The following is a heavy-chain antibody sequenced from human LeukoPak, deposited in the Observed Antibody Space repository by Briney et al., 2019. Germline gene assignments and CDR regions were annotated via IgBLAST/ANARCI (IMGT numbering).Heavy chain of an antibody. D-gene: IGHD3-16*01. Sequence: PGGSLRLSCAASGXTFSDHYMDWVRQAPGKGLEWVGRIRNKANSYTPQYAASVKGRFTISRDDSKNSLSLEMNSLKTEDTAVYYCARGPRAPGDAWDRFDPWGQGTLVTVSS. CDR1: GXTFSDHY. J-gene: IGHJ5*02. CDR2: IRNKANSYTP. CDR3: ARGPRAPGDAWDRFDP. V-gene: IGHV3-72*01.